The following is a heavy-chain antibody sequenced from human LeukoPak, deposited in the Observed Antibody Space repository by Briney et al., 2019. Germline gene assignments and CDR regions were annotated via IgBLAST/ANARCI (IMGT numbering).Heavy chain of an antibody. Sequence: GGSLRLSCAASGFTFDDYVMHWVRQAPGKGLEWVSGISWNSGNIGYADSVKGRFTISRDNAKNPLYLQMNSLRAEDTAVYYCAELGITMIGGVWGKGTTVTISS. D-gene: IGHD3-10*02. CDR2: ISWNSGNI. CDR3: AELGITMIGGV. V-gene: IGHV3-9*01. J-gene: IGHJ6*04. CDR1: GFTFDDYV.